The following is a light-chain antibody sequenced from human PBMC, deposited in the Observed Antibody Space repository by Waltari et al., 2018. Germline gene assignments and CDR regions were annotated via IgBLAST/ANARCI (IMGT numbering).Light chain of an antibody. V-gene: IGLV3-27*01. CDR3: YSATDNNLRV. Sequence: SYELTQPSSVSVSPGQTARITCSGDLLSTKYARWFQQRPGQAPVLVIYKDSGRPSGIPARLSGSSSGTTVILTISGSQGEDEADYYCYSATDNNLRVFGGGTKLTVL. CDR2: KDS. CDR1: LLSTKY. J-gene: IGLJ3*02.